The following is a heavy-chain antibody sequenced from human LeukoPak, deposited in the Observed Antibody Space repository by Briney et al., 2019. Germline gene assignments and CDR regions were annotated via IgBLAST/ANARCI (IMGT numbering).Heavy chain of an antibody. D-gene: IGHD3-16*02. Sequence: GESLKISCKGSGYSFANYWIGWVRQMPGKGLEWMGIIYPGDSDTRYSPSFQGQVTISADKSISTAYLQWSSLKTSDTAMYYCARQFLDDYIWGSYRHWGQGTLVTVSS. V-gene: IGHV5-51*01. CDR1: GYSFANYW. J-gene: IGHJ4*02. CDR2: IYPGDSDT. CDR3: ARQFLDDYIWGSYRH.